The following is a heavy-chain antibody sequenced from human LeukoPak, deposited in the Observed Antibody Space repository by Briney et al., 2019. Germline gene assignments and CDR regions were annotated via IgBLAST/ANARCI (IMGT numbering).Heavy chain of an antibody. CDR2: ISSDGSDK. J-gene: IGHJ6*02. V-gene: IGHV3-30*18. CDR3: AKDSRSPAMGV. D-gene: IGHD3-3*01. Sequence: GGSLRLSWAASGLTFSIYGVHWVRQAPGKGLEWLAAISSDGSDKYYADSVKGRFTISRDNSKNTLYLQVNSLTIEDTAMYYCAKDSRSPAMGVWGQGTTVTVSS. CDR1: GLTFSIYG.